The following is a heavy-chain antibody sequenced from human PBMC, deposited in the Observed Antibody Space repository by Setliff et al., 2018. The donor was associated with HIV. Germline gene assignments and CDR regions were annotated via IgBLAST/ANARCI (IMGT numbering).Heavy chain of an antibody. V-gene: IGHV4-38-2*01. J-gene: IGHJ4*02. CDR2: IHHSGTT. Sequence: TLSLTCAVSGYSISSGYYWAWIRQSPGKGLDWIGSIHHSGTTYYNPSLKSRVTISVDTTTNQVSLQVDSVTAVDTAVYYCARVPHRVVGTTTLLYHFDYWGLGTPVTVSS. D-gene: IGHD1-26*01. CDR1: GYSISSGYY. CDR3: ARVPHRVVGTTTLLYHFDY.